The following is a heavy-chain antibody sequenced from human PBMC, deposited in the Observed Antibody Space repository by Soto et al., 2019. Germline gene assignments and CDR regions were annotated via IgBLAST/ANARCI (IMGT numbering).Heavy chain of an antibody. J-gene: IGHJ4*02. Sequence: QVQLVQSGAEVKKPESSVKVSCKTSGGTFVRHVISWVRQAPGQGPEWMGKINPLSGISNYAQKFKDRVTFTADTDSSTAYMELSSLRSDDTAVYYCATPACAATWCSPSHNLDHWGQGTLVTVSS. CDR3: ATPACAATWCSPSHNLDH. CDR1: GGTFVRHV. V-gene: IGHV1-69*09. CDR2: INPLSGIS. D-gene: IGHD2-2*01.